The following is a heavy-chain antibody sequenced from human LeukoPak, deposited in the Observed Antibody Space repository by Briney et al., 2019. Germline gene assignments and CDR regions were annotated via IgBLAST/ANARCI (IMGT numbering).Heavy chain of an antibody. D-gene: IGHD3-10*01. J-gene: IGHJ5*02. Sequence: ASVKVSCKASGYTFTSYYMHWVRQAPGQGLEWMGIINPSGGGTSYAQKFQGRVTMTRDTSTSTVYMELSSLRSEDTAVYYCARAAGGYYGSGSSNWFDPWGQGTLVTVSS. CDR2: INPSGGGT. V-gene: IGHV1-46*01. CDR3: ARAAGGYYGSGSSNWFDP. CDR1: GYTFTSYY.